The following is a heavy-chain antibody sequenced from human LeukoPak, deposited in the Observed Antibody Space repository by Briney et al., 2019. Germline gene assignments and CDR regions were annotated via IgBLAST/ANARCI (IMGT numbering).Heavy chain of an antibody. CDR1: GYTFTSYG. D-gene: IGHD1-26*01. J-gene: IGHJ4*02. CDR2: IIPILGIA. Sequence: SVKVSCKASGYTFTSYGISWVRQAPGQGLEWMGRIIPILGIANYAQKFQGRVTITADKSTSTAYMELSSLRSEDTAVYYCARDDLGGSYSYYFDYWGQGTLVTVSS. CDR3: ARDDLGGSYSYYFDY. V-gene: IGHV1-69*04.